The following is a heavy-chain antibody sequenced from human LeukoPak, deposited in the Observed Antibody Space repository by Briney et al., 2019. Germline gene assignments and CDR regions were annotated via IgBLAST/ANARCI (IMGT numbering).Heavy chain of an antibody. D-gene: IGHD3-16*02. J-gene: IGHJ5*02. Sequence: ASVKVSCKASGYTFTGYYMHWVRQAPGQGLEWMGWINTNTGNPTYAQGFTGRFVFSLDTSVSTAYLQISSLKAEDTAVYYCARDPYDYVWGSYRYTFNWFDPWGQGTLVTVSS. CDR1: GYTFTGYY. V-gene: IGHV7-4-1*02. CDR3: ARDPYDYVWGSYRYTFNWFDP. CDR2: INTNTGNP.